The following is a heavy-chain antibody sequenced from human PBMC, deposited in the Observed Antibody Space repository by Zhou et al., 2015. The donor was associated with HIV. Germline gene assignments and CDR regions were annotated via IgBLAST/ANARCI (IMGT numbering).Heavy chain of an antibody. CDR2: IIPIFGTA. J-gene: IGHJ6*03. V-gene: IGHV1-69*01. CDR3: ASSQVGDCSSTSCQTIYYYYYYMDV. D-gene: IGHD2-2*01. CDR1: GGTFSSYA. Sequence: QVQLVQSGAEVKKPGSSVKVSCKASGGTFSSYAISWVRQAPGQGLEWMGGIIPIFGTANYAQKFQGRVTITADESTSTAYMELSSLRSEDTAVYYCASSQVGDCSSTSCQTIYYYYYYMDVWGKGTTVTVSS.